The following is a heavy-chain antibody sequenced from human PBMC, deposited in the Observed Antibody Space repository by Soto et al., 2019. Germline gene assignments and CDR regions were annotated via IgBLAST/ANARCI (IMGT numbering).Heavy chain of an antibody. CDR3: ARHSGGDLVVTPGRLFDP. CDR2: IFYTGST. Sequence: HLQESGPGLVRPSETLSLICSVSGGSVSRSNTYWAWIRQSPGGGREWIGSIFYTGSTYISPSFKSRVRMSVDTSKDQFSLWLSSVTAADTAVYFCARHSGGDLVVTPGRLFDPWGQGTLVTVSS. D-gene: IGHD2-2*01. CDR1: GGSVSRSNTY. V-gene: IGHV4-39*01. J-gene: IGHJ5*02.